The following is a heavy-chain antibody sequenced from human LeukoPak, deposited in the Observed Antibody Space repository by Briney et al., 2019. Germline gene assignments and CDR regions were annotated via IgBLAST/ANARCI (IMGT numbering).Heavy chain of an antibody. CDR2: IYGGGST. CDR1: GFTASNNF. J-gene: IGHJ4*02. Sequence: GGSLRLSCAASGFTASNNFMSWVRQAPGKGLEWVSVIYGGGSTYYADSVKGRFIISRDTSKNTLYLQMNSLRAEDTAVYYCASWPGGWYGEDSWGQGTLVTVSS. CDR3: ASWPGGWYGEDS. D-gene: IGHD6-19*01. V-gene: IGHV3-53*01.